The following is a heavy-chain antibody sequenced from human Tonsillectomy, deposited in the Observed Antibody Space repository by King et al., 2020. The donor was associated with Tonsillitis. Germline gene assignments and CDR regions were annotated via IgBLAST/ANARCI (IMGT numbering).Heavy chain of an antibody. Sequence: VQLVESGGGLVQPGRSLRLSCITSGFTFGDYAMSWVRQATGKGLEWVGFIRSKAYGGTAEYAASVKGRFIISRDDSKSIAYLQMNSLKTEDTAVFYCSRVGGQYDMSGDFDYWGQGTLVTVSS. D-gene: IGHD3-22*01. CDR2: IRSKAYGGTA. CDR1: GFTFGDYA. V-gene: IGHV3-49*04. CDR3: SRVGGQYDMSGDFDY. J-gene: IGHJ4*02.